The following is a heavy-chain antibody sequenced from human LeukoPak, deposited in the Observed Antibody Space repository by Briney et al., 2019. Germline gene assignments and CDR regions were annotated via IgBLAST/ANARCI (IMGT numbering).Heavy chain of an antibody. D-gene: IGHD4-17*01. J-gene: IGHJ1*01. Sequence: PSETLSLTCTVSGGSISSYYWTWIRQPAGKGLEWIGRIYPSGTTNDNPSLKSRVTMSVDTSKTQFSLKLNSVSAADTAVYYCAGHPPYYVDYAYFKHWGQGTLVTVSS. CDR3: AGHPPYYVDYAYFKH. V-gene: IGHV4-4*07. CDR2: IYPSGTT. CDR1: GGSISSYY.